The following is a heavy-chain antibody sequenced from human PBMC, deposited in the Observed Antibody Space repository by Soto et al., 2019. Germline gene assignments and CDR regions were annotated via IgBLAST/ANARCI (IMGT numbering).Heavy chain of an antibody. CDR3: ARERTPRSGLDY. D-gene: IGHD1-26*01. J-gene: IGHJ4*02. Sequence: PSETLSLTCTVSVGSITGYYWSWIRQSPGKGLEWIGCSYYTGATNYNPSLKSRVTISVGTSKNQVSLTLSSATAADTAVYYCARERTPRSGLDYWGQGTQVTVSS. CDR1: VGSITGYY. V-gene: IGHV4-59*01. CDR2: SYYTGAT.